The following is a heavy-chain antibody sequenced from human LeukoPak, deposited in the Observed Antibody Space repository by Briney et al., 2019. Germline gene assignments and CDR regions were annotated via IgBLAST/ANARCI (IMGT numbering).Heavy chain of an antibody. D-gene: IGHD1-26*01. CDR3: ARDSVGATPYYYYYYMDV. Sequence: PGGSLRLSCTVSGFTVSSNSMSWVRQAPGKGLEWVSFIYSGGNTHYSDSVKGRFTISRDNSKNTLYLQMNSLRAEDTAVYYCARDSVGATPYYYYYYMDVWGKGTTVTVSS. J-gene: IGHJ6*03. V-gene: IGHV3-53*01. CDR1: GFTVSSNS. CDR2: IYSGGNT.